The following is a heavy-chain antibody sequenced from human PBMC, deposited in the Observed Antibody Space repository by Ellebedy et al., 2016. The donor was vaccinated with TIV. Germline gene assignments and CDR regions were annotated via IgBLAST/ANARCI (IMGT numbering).Heavy chain of an antibody. J-gene: IGHJ4*01. Sequence: MPSETLSLTCAVSGASITSADWWNWVRQPPGKGLEWIGEIFHTGTTHYSPSLGRRVTISVDKSTNQFSLKLTSVTAADTAVYYCATTSPFRVDNWGQGALVTVSS. CDR1: GASITSADW. CDR2: IFHTGTT. D-gene: IGHD2-2*01. CDR3: ATTSPFRVDN. V-gene: IGHV4-4*02.